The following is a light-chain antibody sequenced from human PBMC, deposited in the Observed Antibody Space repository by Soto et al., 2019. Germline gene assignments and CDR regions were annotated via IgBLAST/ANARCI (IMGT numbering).Light chain of an antibody. Sequence: QSALTQPASVSGSPGQSITISCTGTSSDVGGYNYVSWYQQHPGKAPKLMIYDDSNRPSGVSNRFSGSKSGNTASLTISGLQAEDEADYYCSSYTSSSTLGFGGGTKLTVL. CDR3: SSYTSSSTLG. CDR2: DDS. J-gene: IGLJ2*01. V-gene: IGLV2-14*01. CDR1: SSDVGGYNY.